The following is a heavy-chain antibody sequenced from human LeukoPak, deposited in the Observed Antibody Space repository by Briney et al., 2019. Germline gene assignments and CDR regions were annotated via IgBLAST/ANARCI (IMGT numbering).Heavy chain of an antibody. Sequence: SETLSLTCTVSGGSISSYYWNWIRQPPGKGLEWIGYIDYSGSTNYNPSLKSRATISVDTSKNQFSLKLSSVTAADTAVYYCARLVHCSGGSCYSAGGRDWFDPWGQRTLVTVSS. CDR2: IDYSGST. CDR1: GGSISSYY. J-gene: IGHJ5*02. CDR3: ARLVHCSGGSCYSAGGRDWFDP. D-gene: IGHD2-15*01. V-gene: IGHV4-59*08.